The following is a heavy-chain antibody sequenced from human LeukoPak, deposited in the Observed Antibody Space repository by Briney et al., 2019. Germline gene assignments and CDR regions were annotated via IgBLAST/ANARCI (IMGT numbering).Heavy chain of an antibody. J-gene: IGHJ4*02. CDR2: ISAYNGNT. D-gene: IGHD5-12*01. CDR1: GYTFTSYG. V-gene: IGHV1-18*04. Sequence: ASVKVSCKASGYTFTSYGISGVRQAPGQGLEWMGWISAYNGNTNYAQKLQGRVTMTTDTSTSTAYMELRSLRSDDTAVYYCARDAGYSGYDEGYFDYWGQGTLVTVSS. CDR3: ARDAGYSGYDEGYFDY.